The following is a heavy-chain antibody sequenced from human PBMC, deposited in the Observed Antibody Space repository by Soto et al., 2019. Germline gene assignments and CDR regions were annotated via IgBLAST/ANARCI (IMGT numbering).Heavy chain of an antibody. CDR3: ASGCSNTKRRFDY. D-gene: IGHD2-2*01. V-gene: IGHV3-33*03. CDR1: GFNFSNYG. Sequence: QVQLVESGGGVVQPGRSLRLSCVVSGFNFSNYGMHWVRQAPGKGLEWVAVIWLDGDKKYYSDFVKGRFTISRDNSKNTLYLQMNSLRADDTAVYYCASGCSNTKRRFDYWGQGTLVTVSS. J-gene: IGHJ4*02. CDR2: IWLDGDKK.